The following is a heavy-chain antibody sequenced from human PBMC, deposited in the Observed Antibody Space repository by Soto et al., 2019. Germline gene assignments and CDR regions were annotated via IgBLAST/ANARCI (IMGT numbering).Heavy chain of an antibody. J-gene: IGHJ2*01. V-gene: IGHV4-39*01. CDR2: SSFGVTT. CDR3: ATSSVFRLLNHWYFDL. Sequence: QVHLQESGPGLVKPSETLSLTCTVSGGSISRSDYYWGWFRPPPGKGLEWLGSSSFGVTTYYNPSLKSRLTISIDTSHNQFSLNLYSVTAADTAVYYCATSSVFRLLNHWYFDLWGRGTMVAVSS. CDR1: GGSISRSDYY.